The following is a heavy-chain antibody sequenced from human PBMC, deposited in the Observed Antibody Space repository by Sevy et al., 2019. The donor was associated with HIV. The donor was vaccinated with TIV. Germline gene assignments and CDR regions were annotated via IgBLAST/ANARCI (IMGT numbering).Heavy chain of an antibody. CDR2: IRSKAFGGTT. Sequence: GESLKISCTASGFIFGDYAVSWVRQAPGKGLEWVGFIRSKAFGGTTDFAASVKGRFTISRDDSKSIAYLQMNSLKTGDTAVYYCSRDQWQQVVRPHCDYWGQGTLVTVSS. D-gene: IGHD6-13*01. CDR1: GFIFGDYA. V-gene: IGHV3-49*04. J-gene: IGHJ4*02. CDR3: SRDQWQQVVRPHCDY.